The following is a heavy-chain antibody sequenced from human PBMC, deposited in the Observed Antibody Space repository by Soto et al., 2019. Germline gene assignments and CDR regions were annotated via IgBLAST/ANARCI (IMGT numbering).Heavy chain of an antibody. J-gene: IGHJ4*02. V-gene: IGHV3-48*03. CDR3: ARVYCSTTTCRVQASDS. CDR2: ISSAGDSS. Sequence: EVQLVESGGGLAHPGGSVRLSCAASGFTFSSYEMNWVLHAPGKTLEWVSYISSAGDSSYYADSVKSRFTISRDNAKNALYLQMNSLRVEYTAVYYCARVYCSTTTCRVQASDSWGQGTLVTVSS. CDR1: GFTFSSYE. D-gene: IGHD2-2*01.